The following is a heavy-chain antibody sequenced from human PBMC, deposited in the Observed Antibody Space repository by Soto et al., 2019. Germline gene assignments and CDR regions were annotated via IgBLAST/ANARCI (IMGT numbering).Heavy chain of an antibody. V-gene: IGHV2-5*02. CDR1: GFSVNTNGVG. Sequence: QITLKESGPTLVKPTQTLTLTCTVSGFSVNTNGVGVGWIRQPPGKALEWLALIFWDGDTRYSPSLKSRLTTPKDPSKTQGAFTLTNVAPVDTATYSWASGRRRPSCSGGNCYYWASGAQGTLVTVSS. J-gene: IGHJ4*02. CDR2: IFWDGDT. D-gene: IGHD2-15*01. CDR3: ASGRRRPSCSGGNCYYWAS.